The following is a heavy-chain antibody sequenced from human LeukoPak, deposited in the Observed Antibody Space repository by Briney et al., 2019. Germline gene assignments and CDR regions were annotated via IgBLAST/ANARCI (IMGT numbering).Heavy chain of an antibody. CDR1: GGSFSGYY. J-gene: IGHJ4*02. V-gene: IGHV4-34*01. CDR2: INHSGST. D-gene: IGHD6-13*01. Sequence: SETLSLTCAVYGGSFSGYYWSWIRQPPGKGLEWIGEINHSGSTNYNPSLKSRVTMSVDTSKNQFSLKLSSVTAADTAVYYCARGSSSWYGDYFDYWGQGTLVTVSS. CDR3: ARGSSSWYGDYFDY.